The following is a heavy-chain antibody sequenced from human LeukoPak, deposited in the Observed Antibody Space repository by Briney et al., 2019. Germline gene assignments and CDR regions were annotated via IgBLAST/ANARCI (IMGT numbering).Heavy chain of an antibody. V-gene: IGHV1-24*01. D-gene: IGHD3-22*01. CDR3: ATSSGYYYWFDP. Sequence: GGSVNVSCKVSGYTLTELSMHWVRQAPGKGLEWMGGFDPEDGETIYAQKFQGRVTMTEDTSTDTAYMELSSLRSEDTAVYYCATSSGYYYWFDPWGQGTLVTVSS. J-gene: IGHJ5*02. CDR1: GYTLTELS. CDR2: FDPEDGET.